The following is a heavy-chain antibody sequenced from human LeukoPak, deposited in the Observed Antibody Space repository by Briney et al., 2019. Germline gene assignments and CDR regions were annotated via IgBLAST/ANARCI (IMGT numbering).Heavy chain of an antibody. CDR2: ISYDGSKI. V-gene: IGHV3-30-3*01. Sequence: PGGSLRLSCAASGFTFSSYPLHWVRQAPGEGLEWVTLISYDGSKIYYADSVKGRFTISRDNSKNTLYLQMNSLRAEDTAVYYCARESGWGLPHAFDFWGQGTTVTVSS. CDR1: GFTFSSYP. J-gene: IGHJ3*01. D-gene: IGHD3-3*01. CDR3: ARESGWGLPHAFDF.